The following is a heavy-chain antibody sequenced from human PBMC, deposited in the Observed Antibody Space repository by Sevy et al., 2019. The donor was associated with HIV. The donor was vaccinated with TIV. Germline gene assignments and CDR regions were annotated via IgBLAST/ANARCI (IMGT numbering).Heavy chain of an antibody. D-gene: IGHD1-26*01. V-gene: IGHV3-11*01. Sequence: GGPLRLSCAASGFTFSDYYMSWIRQAPGKGLEWVSYISSSGSTIYYANSVKGRFTISRDNAKNPLYLQMNSLRAEDTAVYYCARVGIVGAAAYWGQGTLVTVSS. CDR3: ARVGIVGAAAY. CDR2: ISSSGSTI. J-gene: IGHJ4*02. CDR1: GFTFSDYY.